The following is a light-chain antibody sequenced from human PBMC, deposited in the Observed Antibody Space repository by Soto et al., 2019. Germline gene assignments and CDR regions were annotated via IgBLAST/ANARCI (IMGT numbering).Light chain of an antibody. CDR3: QQYYSYPYT. CDR2: AAS. Sequence: AIRMTQSPSSFSASTGDRVTITCRASQGISSYLAWCQQKPGKAPKLLIYAASTLQSGVPSRFSGSGSGTDFTLTISCLQSEDFATYYCQQYYSYPYTFGQGTKLVIK. J-gene: IGKJ2*01. V-gene: IGKV1-8*01. CDR1: QGISSY.